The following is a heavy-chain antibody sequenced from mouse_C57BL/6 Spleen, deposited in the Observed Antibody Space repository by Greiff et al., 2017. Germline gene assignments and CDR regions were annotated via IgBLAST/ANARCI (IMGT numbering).Heavy chain of an antibody. J-gene: IGHJ4*01. V-gene: IGHV1-26*01. D-gene: IGHD2-1*01. CDR3: ARIYYGNYVGVMDY. CDR2: INPNNGGT. CDR1: GYTFTDYY. Sequence: EVQLQQSGPELVKPGASVKISCKASGYTFTDYYMNWVKQSHGKSLEWIGDINPNNGGTSYNQKFKGKATLTVDKSSSTAYMELRSLTSEDSAVYYCARIYYGNYVGVMDYWGQGTSVTVSS.